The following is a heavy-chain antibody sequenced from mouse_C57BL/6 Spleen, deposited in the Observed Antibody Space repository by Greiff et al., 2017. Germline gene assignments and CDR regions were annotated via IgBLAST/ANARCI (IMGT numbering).Heavy chain of an antibody. CDR3: ASEVLRDYAMDY. CDR2: ISYDGSN. J-gene: IGHJ4*01. V-gene: IGHV3-6*01. Sequence: EVQLQQSGPGLVKPSQSLSLTCSVTGYSITSGYYWNWIRQFPGNKLEWMGYISYDGSNNYNPSLKNRISITRDTSKNQFFLKLNSMTTEDTATYYCASEVLRDYAMDYWGQGTSVTVSS. D-gene: IGHD1-1*01. CDR1: GYSITSGYY.